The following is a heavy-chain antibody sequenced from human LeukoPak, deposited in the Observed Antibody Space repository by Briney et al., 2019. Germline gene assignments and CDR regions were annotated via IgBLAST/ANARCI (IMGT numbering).Heavy chain of an antibody. V-gene: IGHV1-18*01. J-gene: IGHJ4*02. CDR1: GYTFTSYG. CDR3: ARDQSPLNGGYSEGEVFDC. Sequence: ASVKVSCRASGYTFTSYGINWLRQAPGQGLEWMGRSSLNNVNKNYIEKLQGRVTMTTDTSTSTAYMELRSLRPDDTAVYYCARDQSPLNGGYSEGEVFDCWGQGTLVTVSS. D-gene: IGHD5-12*01. CDR2: SSLNNVNK.